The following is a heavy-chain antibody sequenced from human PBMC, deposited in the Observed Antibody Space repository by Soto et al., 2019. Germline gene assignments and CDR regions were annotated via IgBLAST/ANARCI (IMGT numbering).Heavy chain of an antibody. CDR3: ASTSGYSSSWYLSYYGMDV. J-gene: IGHJ6*02. D-gene: IGHD6-13*01. CDR2: IYPGDSDT. Sequence: PGESLKLSCHGSGYSFTSYWICWVRQMPWKGLEWMGIIYPGDSDTRYSPSFQGQVTISADKSISTAYLQWSSLKASDTAMYYCASTSGYSSSWYLSYYGMDVWGQGTTVTVSS. CDR1: GYSFTSYW. V-gene: IGHV5-51*01.